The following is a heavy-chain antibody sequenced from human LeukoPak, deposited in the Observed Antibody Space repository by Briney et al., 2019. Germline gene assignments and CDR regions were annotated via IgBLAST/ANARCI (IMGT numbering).Heavy chain of an antibody. CDR2: INPSGGST. V-gene: IGHV1-46*01. CDR3: ARDISIAARAKYYYYGMDV. CDR1: GYTFTSHY. D-gene: IGHD6-6*01. Sequence: ASVKVSCKASGYTFTSHYIHWVRQAPGQGLEWMGIINPSGGSTSYAQKFQGRVTMTRDTSTSTVYMELSSLRSEDTAVYYCARDISIAARAKYYYYGMDVWGQGTTVTVSS. J-gene: IGHJ6*02.